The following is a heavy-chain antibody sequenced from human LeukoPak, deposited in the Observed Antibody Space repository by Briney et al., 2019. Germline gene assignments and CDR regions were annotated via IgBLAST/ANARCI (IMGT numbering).Heavy chain of an antibody. J-gene: IGHJ3*02. D-gene: IGHD6-13*01. V-gene: IGHV3-21*01. CDR1: GFTFSSYS. Sequence: GGSLRLSCAASGFTFSSYSMNWVRQAPGKGLEWVSSISSSSSYIYYADSVKGRFTISRDNAKNSLYLQMNSLRAEDTAVYYCARVSSSRARAFDIWGQGTMVTVSS. CDR2: ISSSSSYI. CDR3: ARVSSSRARAFDI.